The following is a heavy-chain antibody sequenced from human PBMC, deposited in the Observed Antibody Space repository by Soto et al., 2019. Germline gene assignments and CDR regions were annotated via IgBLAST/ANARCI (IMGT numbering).Heavy chain of an antibody. D-gene: IGHD2-15*01. CDR1: GFSFTGYY. CDR2: INAHSGGT. V-gene: IGHV1-2*02. Sequence: GASVKVSCKASGFSFTGYYIHWLRQAPGQGLEWMGWINAHSGGTEYAQKFQGRVTLTRDMSISTAYMELSRLISDDTAVYYCARGDVRVVASFDPWGQGALVTVSS. CDR3: ARGDVRVVASFDP. J-gene: IGHJ5*02.